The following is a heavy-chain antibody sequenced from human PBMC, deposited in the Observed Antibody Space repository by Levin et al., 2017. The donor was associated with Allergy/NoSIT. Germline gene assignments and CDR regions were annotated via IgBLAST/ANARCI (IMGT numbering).Heavy chain of an antibody. V-gene: IGHV1-2*02. CDR1: GYTFTGYY. D-gene: IGHD3-3*01. CDR2: INPNSGGT. Sequence: RASVKVSCKASGYTFTGYYMHWVRQAPGQGLEWMGWINPNSGGTNYAQKFQGRVTMTRDTSISTAYMELSRLRSDDTAVYYCARYSTPHGPITIFGVVRWGGFDYWGQGTLVTVSS. CDR3: ARYSTPHGPITIFGVVRWGGFDY. J-gene: IGHJ4*02.